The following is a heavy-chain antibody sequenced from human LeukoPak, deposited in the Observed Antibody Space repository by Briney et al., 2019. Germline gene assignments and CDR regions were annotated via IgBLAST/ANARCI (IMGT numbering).Heavy chain of an antibody. CDR3: TRSYSGVLAHFDY. V-gene: IGHV3-66*01. CDR2: IYSGGST. Sequence: GGSLRLSCAASGFNVSSNFMSWARQAPGRGLEWVSFIYSGGSTSYTDSVKGRFTISRDTSKNTLYLQMNSLRVEDTAVYYCTRSYSGVLAHFDYWGQGTLVTVSS. CDR1: GFNVSSNF. D-gene: IGHD5-12*01. J-gene: IGHJ4*02.